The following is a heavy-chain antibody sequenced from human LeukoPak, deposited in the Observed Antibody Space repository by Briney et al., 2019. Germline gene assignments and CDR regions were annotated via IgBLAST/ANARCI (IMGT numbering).Heavy chain of an antibody. Sequence: PSETLSLTCTVSGGSISSYYWSWIRQPPGKGLEWIGYIYYSGSTNYNPSLKSRVTISVDTSKNQFSLKLSSVTAADTAVYYCARDSLLREGIDYWGQGTLVTVSS. V-gene: IGHV4-59*01. CDR3: ARDSLLREGIDY. J-gene: IGHJ4*02. CDR2: IYYSGST. D-gene: IGHD5/OR15-5a*01. CDR1: GGSISSYY.